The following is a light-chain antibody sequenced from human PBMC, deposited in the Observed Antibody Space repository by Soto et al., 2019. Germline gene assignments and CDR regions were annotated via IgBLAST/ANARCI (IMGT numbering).Light chain of an antibody. V-gene: IGKV3-20*01. CDR3: HQYGNSPQT. CDR2: GAS. CDR1: QSVSSAN. Sequence: EIVLTQSPGTLSLSPGERATLSCRASQSVSSANFAWYQQEPGQAPRLLIYGASSRATGIPDRFSGSGSGTVFTLTINILEPDDFSVYYCHQYGNSPQTFGKGTKVDIK. J-gene: IGKJ1*01.